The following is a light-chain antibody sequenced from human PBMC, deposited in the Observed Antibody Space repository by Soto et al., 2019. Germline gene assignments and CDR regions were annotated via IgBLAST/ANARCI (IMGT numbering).Light chain of an antibody. V-gene: IGKV3-15*01. CDR3: QQYNNRPPET. CDR2: GAS. CDR1: QSVNSN. J-gene: IGKJ2*01. Sequence: EIVMTQSPATLSVSTGERATLSCRASQSVNSNLAWYQQKPGQAPRLLIYGASTRAAGIPARFSGSGSGTEFSLTISSLQSADFAVYYCQQYNNRPPETFGQGTKLESK.